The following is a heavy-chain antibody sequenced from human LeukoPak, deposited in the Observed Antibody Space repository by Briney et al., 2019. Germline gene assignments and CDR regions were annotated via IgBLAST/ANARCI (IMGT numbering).Heavy chain of an antibody. CDR1: GFTFDDYA. J-gene: IGHJ3*02. V-gene: IGHV3-9*01. D-gene: IGHD6-19*01. CDR2: INWNTNSI. CDR3: AKGSSGWSTDAFDI. Sequence: PGGSLRLSCAASGFTFDDYAMHWVRQAPGKGLEWVSGINWNTNSIKYADSVKGRFTISRDNAKNFLYLQMNSLRAEDTAFYYCAKGSSGWSTDAFDIWGQGTMVTVSS.